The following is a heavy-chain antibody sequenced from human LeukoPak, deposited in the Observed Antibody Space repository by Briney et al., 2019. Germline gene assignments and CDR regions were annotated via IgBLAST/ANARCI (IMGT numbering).Heavy chain of an antibody. CDR1: GGTFSSYA. J-gene: IGHJ3*02. Sequence: ASVKVSCKASGGTFSSYAISWVRQAPGQGLEWMGGIIPIFGTANYAQKFQGRVTITADESTSTAYMELSSLRSEDTAVDYCARLASNNAFDIWGQGTMVTVSS. V-gene: IGHV1-69*13. CDR2: IIPIFGTA. D-gene: IGHD5-12*01. CDR3: ARLASNNAFDI.